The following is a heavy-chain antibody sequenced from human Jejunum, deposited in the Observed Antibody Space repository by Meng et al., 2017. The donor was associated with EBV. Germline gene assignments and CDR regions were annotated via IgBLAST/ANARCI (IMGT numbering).Heavy chain of an antibody. D-gene: IGHD2-2*01. CDR3: ARKYGGDY. V-gene: IGHV3-53*01. CDR2: IYGDGRT. Sequence: GQLLESGGGLTRPGGSLGLSCAASGFTASSSDMSWVRQAPGKGLEWVSVIYGDGRTYYADSVKGRFTISRDSSKNTIYLQMNSLRVDDTALYYCARKYGGDYWGQGTLVTVSS. J-gene: IGHJ4*02. CDR1: GFTASSSD.